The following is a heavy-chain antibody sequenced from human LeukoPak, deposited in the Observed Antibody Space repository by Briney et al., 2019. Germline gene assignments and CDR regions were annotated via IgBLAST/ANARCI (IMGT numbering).Heavy chain of an antibody. Sequence: SETLSLTCTVSGGSISTYYWSWIRQPPGKGLEWIGYIYYSGSTYYNPSLKSRVTISVDTSKNQFSLKLSSVTAADTAVYYCATTSYYYDSPDYWGQGTLVTVSS. CDR2: IYYSGST. CDR1: GGSISTYY. J-gene: IGHJ4*02. V-gene: IGHV4-59*04. CDR3: ATTSYYYDSPDY. D-gene: IGHD3-22*01.